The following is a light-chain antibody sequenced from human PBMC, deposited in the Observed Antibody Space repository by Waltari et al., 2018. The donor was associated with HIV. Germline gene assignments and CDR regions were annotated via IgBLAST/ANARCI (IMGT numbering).Light chain of an antibody. CDR1: KLGEKY. Sequence: SYELTQPPSLSVSPGQTASITCSGHKLGEKYSFWYQQKSGQSPLLVMSQDNKRPSGIPERFSGSNSGNTATLTISGTQSMDEADYYCQAWDNNLAVFGGGTKLTVL. CDR2: QDN. V-gene: IGLV3-1*01. CDR3: QAWDNNLAV. J-gene: IGLJ3*02.